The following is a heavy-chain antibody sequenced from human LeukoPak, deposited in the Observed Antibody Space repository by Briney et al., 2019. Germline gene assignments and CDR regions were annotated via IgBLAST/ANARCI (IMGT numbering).Heavy chain of an antibody. V-gene: IGHV1-8*01. J-gene: IGHJ6*02. CDR2: MNPNSGNT. CDR1: GYTFTSYD. CDR3: ARVWQDLAFFYYGMDV. D-gene: IGHD3-3*02. Sequence: GASVKVSCKASGYTFTSYDINWVRQATGQGLEWMGWMNPNSGNTGYAQKFQGRVTMTGNTSISTAYMELSSRGSEDTAVYYCARVWQDLAFFYYGMDVWGQGTTVTVSS.